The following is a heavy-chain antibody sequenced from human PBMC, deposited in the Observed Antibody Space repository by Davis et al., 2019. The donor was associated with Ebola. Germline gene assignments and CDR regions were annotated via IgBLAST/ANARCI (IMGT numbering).Heavy chain of an antibody. CDR3: ARSGRLDY. CDR1: GFTFDNYA. V-gene: IGHV3-9*01. CDR2: ISWNSGSR. J-gene: IGHJ4*02. Sequence: PGGSLRLSCAASGFTFDNYAMHWVRQAPGKGLEWVSGISWNSGSRGYADSVKGRFTISRDNSKKTLYLQMNSLRAEDTAVYYCARSGRLDYWGQGTLVTVSS. D-gene: IGHD2-15*01.